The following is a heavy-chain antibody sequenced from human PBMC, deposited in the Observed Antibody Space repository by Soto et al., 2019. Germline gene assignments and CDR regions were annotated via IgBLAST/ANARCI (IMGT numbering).Heavy chain of an antibody. J-gene: IGHJ6*02. CDR2: ITAHNGFT. V-gene: IGHV1-18*01. D-gene: IGHD2-15*01. Sequence: QVQLVQSGGEVRKPGASVKVSCKASGYTISSYSIAWVRQAPGQGLEWMGWITAHNGFTSYAQKIRDRVTMRTDTSTNTVYMELRALRSDDSGIYYCARIGYCGGGSFPYGMHVWCQGTTVTVSS. CDR3: ARIGYCGGGSFPYGMHV. CDR1: GYTISSYS.